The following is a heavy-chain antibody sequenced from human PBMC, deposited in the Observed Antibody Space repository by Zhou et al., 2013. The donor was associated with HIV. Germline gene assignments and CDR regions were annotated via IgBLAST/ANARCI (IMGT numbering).Heavy chain of an antibody. J-gene: IGHJ5*02. V-gene: IGHV1-69*12. D-gene: IGHD4-17*01. CDR2: IIPIFGTA. Sequence: QVQLVQSGAEVKKPGSSVKVSCKASGGTFSSYAISWVRQAPGQGLEWMGGIIPIFGTANYAQKFQGRVTITADESTSTAYMELSSLRSEDTAVYYCASTDYDVVVRSRTFLDLTGVRDRKPGTVTTGFLPRSYGLRRGRSPDP. CDR3: ASTDYDVVVRSRTFLDLTGVRDRKPGTVTTGFLPRSYGLRRGRSPDP. CDR1: GGTFSSYA.